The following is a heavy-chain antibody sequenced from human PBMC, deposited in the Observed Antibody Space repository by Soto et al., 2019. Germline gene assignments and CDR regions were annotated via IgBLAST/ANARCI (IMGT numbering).Heavy chain of an antibody. Sequence: PGGSLRLSCAASGFTFSSYWMSWVRQAPGKGLEWVANIKQDGGEKDYVDSVKGRFTISRDNAKNSLYLQMNSLRVEDTALFFCARGILGWGQGTLVTVSS. V-gene: IGHV3-7*01. CDR1: GFTFSSYW. D-gene: IGHD7-27*01. J-gene: IGHJ4*02. CDR3: ARGILG. CDR2: IKQDGGEK.